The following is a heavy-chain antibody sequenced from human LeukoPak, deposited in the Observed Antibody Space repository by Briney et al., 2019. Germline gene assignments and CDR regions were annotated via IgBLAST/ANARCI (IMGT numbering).Heavy chain of an antibody. CDR1: GFTFSSYE. J-gene: IGHJ4*02. CDR3: AREGSSGWYGGLFDY. V-gene: IGHV3-48*03. Sequence: GGSLRLSCAASGFTFSSYEMDWVRQAPGKGLEWVSYISSSGSTIYYADSVKGRFTISRDNAKNSLYLQMNSLRAEDTAVYYCAREGSSGWYGGLFDYWGQGNLVTVSS. D-gene: IGHD6-19*01. CDR2: ISSSGSTI.